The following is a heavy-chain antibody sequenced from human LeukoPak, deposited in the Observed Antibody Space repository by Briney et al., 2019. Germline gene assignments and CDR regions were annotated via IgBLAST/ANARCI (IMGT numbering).Heavy chain of an antibody. CDR1: GGTFSSYA. J-gene: IGHJ4*02. V-gene: IGHV1-69*13. CDR2: IIPIFGTA. CDR3: AGRVGYSSSWYGIDY. Sequence: SVKVSCKASGGTFSSYAISWGRQAPGQGLEWKGGIIPIFGTANYAQKFQGRVTITADESTSTAYMELSSLRSEDTAVYYCAGRVGYSSSWYGIDYWGQGTLVTVSS. D-gene: IGHD6-13*01.